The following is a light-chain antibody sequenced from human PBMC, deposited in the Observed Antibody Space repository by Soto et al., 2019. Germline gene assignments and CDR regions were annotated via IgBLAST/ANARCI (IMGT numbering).Light chain of an antibody. J-gene: IGKJ2*01. CDR3: QQSYSTPPT. V-gene: IGKV1-39*01. Sequence: DIQMTQSPSSLSASVGDRVTIPCRASQSISSYLNWYQQKPGKAPKLLIYAASSLQSGVPSRFSGSGSGTDFTLTIISLQPAEFASYYCQQSYSTPPTFGQGTKLEIK. CDR2: AAS. CDR1: QSISSY.